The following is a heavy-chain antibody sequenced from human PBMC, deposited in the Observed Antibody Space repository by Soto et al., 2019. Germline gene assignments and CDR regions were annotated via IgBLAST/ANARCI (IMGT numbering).Heavy chain of an antibody. CDR2: ISAYNGNT. CDR1: GYTFTSYG. Sequence: QVQLVQSGAEVKKPGASVKVSCKASGYTFTSYGISWVRQAPGQGLEWMGWISAYNGNTNYAQKLQGRVTMTTDTFTSTAYMYLRTLRSYDTAVYYCARSLLWFGELSASIDYWCQGTLVSVPS. J-gene: IGHJ4*02. V-gene: IGHV1-18*01. D-gene: IGHD3-10*01. CDR3: ARSLLWFGELSASIDY.